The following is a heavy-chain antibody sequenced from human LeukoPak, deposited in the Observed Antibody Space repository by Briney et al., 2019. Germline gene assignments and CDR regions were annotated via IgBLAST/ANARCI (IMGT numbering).Heavy chain of an antibody. V-gene: IGHV3-53*01. CDR1: GFSVDGNY. CDR2: IFSGDST. CDR3: ALTYYFDRRGYSYFDY. Sequence: PGGSLRLSCEVSGFSVDGNYMTWVRQVPGRGLEWVALIFSGDSTDYPDSVKGRFTISRDKSKNTLHLQMDSLRPEDTAMYYCALTYYFDRRGYSYFDYWGQGALVTVSP. D-gene: IGHD3-22*01. J-gene: IGHJ4*02.